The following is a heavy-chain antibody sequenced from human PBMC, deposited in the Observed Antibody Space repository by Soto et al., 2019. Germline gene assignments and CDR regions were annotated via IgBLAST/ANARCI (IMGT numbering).Heavy chain of an antibody. Sequence: GESLKISCKGSGYRFSSHWIGWVRQMPGKGLEWMGIIYPGDSDTSYSPSFQGQVTISADKSISTAYLQWSSLKASDTAVYYCARGVSSDSSAYLNWFDPWGQGTLVTVSS. V-gene: IGHV5-51*01. CDR1: GYRFSSHW. CDR2: IYPGDSDT. CDR3: ARGVSSDSSAYLNWFDP. J-gene: IGHJ5*02. D-gene: IGHD3-22*01.